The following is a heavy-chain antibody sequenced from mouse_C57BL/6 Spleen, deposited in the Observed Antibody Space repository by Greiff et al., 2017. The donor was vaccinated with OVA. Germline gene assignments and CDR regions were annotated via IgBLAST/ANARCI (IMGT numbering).Heavy chain of an antibody. V-gene: IGHV1-78*01. CDR3: ARKYGSSHYFDY. Sequence: VKLQESDAELVKPGASVKISCKVSGYTFTDHTIHWMKQRPEQGLEWIGYIYPRDGSTKYNEKFKGKATLTADKSSSTAYMQLNSLTSEDSAVYFCARKYGSSHYFDYWGQGTTLTVSS. CDR1: GYTFTDHT. D-gene: IGHD1-1*01. J-gene: IGHJ2*01. CDR2: IYPRDGST.